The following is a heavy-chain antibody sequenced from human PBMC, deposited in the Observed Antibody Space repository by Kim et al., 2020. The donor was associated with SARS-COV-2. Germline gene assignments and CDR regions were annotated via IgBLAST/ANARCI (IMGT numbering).Heavy chain of an antibody. V-gene: IGHV7-4-1*02. CDR3: ARDSSGYFDS. Sequence: NPTYAQGFTGRLVFSLDTSVSTAYLQISSLKAEDTAVYFCARDSSGYFDSWGQGTLVTVSS. D-gene: IGHD2-8*02. J-gene: IGHJ4*02. CDR2: NP.